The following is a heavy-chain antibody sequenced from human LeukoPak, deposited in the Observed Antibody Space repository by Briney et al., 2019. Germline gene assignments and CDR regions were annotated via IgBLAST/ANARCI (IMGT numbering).Heavy chain of an antibody. Sequence: GGALRLSCAASGFTFSSYAMSWVRHAPGKGLEWVSAISGSGGSTYYADSVKGRFTISRDNSKNTLYLQMNSLRAEDTAVYYCAGEPSYYYYYMDVWGKGTTVTVSS. CDR3: AGEPSYYYYYMDV. CDR2: ISGSGGST. D-gene: IGHD1-14*01. J-gene: IGHJ6*03. V-gene: IGHV3-23*01. CDR1: GFTFSSYA.